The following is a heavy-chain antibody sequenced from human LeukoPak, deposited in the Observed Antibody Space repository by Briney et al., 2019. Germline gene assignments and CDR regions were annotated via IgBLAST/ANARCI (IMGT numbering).Heavy chain of an antibody. J-gene: IGHJ4*02. Sequence: GGSLRLSCAASGFTFSSYAMHWVREAQGKGLEGVAIISYDGSNKYYSDSVKGRFTISRDNSKNTLYLQKNSLRPEDTALYYCATDGGIAAAAAAYYFDYWGQGTLVTVSS. CDR1: GFTFSSYA. CDR2: ISYDGSNK. V-gene: IGHV3-30*04. CDR3: ATDGGIAAAAAAYYFDY. D-gene: IGHD6-13*01.